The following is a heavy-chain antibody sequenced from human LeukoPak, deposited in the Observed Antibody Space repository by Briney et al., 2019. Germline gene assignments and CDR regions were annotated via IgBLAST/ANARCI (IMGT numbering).Heavy chain of an antibody. Sequence: PGGSLRLSCAASGFTFSSYWMHWVRQAPGKGLVWVSRINSDGSSTSYADSVKGRFTISRDNAKNSLYLQMNSPRAEDTAVYYCARAGADTYYDFWSGSSLYYFDYWGQGTLVTVSS. CDR3: ARAGADTYYDFWSGSSLYYFDY. J-gene: IGHJ4*02. V-gene: IGHV3-74*01. CDR1: GFTFSSYW. D-gene: IGHD3-3*01. CDR2: INSDGSST.